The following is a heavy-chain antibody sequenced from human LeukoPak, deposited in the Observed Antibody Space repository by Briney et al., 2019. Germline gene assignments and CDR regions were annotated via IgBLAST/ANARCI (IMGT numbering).Heavy chain of an antibody. CDR1: GFTFSSYA. CDR2: ISGSGGST. CDR3: AKTYLDFWTGFDP. J-gene: IGHJ5*02. D-gene: IGHD3/OR15-3a*01. V-gene: IGHV3-23*01. Sequence: GGSLRLSCAASGFTFSSYAMSWFRQAPGKGLEWVSAISGSGGSTYYADSVKGRFTISRDNSKNTLYLQMNSLRAEDAAVYYCAKTYLDFWTGFDPWGQGTLVTVSS.